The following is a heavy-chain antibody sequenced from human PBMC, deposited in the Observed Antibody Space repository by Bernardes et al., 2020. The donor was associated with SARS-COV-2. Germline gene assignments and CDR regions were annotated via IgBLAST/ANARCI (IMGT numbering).Heavy chain of an antibody. V-gene: IGHV3-23*01. Sequence: GGSLRLSCVASGISFSSYAMSWVRQAPGKGLEWVSTISGSGDATYYADSVKGRFTISRDNSKNTLYLQMNSLRAEDTAVYYCAKDYSVIGQAVYYYGLDVWGQGTTVTVSS. J-gene: IGHJ6*02. CDR2: ISGSGDAT. CDR3: AKDYSVIGQAVYYYGLDV. CDR1: GISFSSYA. D-gene: IGHD4-4*01.